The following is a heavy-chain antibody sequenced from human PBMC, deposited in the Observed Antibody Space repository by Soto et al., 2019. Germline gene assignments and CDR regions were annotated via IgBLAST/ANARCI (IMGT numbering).Heavy chain of an antibody. CDR1: GYTFTRYT. J-gene: IGHJ5*02. CDR3: ARGIATGQLDP. CDR2: INPDNGNT. D-gene: IGHD2-15*01. Sequence: ASVKVSCKASGYTFTRYTMNWVRQAPGQRLEWMGWINPDNGNTKSSQKFQDRVIITRGTSASTAYMDLSGLRSEDTAVYYCARGIATGQLDPWGQGTLVTVSS. V-gene: IGHV1-3*01.